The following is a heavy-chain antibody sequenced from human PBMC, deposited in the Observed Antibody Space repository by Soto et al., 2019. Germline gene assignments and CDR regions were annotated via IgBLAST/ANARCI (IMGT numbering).Heavy chain of an antibody. CDR2: TYYRSKWYN. V-gene: IGHV6-1*01. Sequence: QTLSPSCAISVDSVSGNNAAWNWIRRSPSRGLEWLGRTYYRSKWYNDYAVSVKSRITVSTDTSKNQFSLHLNSVTPEDTAVYYRASGFPYSEGSNSYSDYWGQGGLVLVSS. CDR1: VDSVSGNNAA. J-gene: IGHJ4*02. CDR3: ASGFPYSEGSNSYSDY. D-gene: IGHD4-4*01.